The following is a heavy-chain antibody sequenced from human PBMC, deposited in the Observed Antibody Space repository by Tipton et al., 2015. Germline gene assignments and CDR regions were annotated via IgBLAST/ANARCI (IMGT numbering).Heavy chain of an antibody. Sequence: TLSLTCAVSAYSISSDYYWGWIRQPPGKGLEWIGSISHSGNTYYNPSLKSRVTMSRDTSKNHFSLKLSSVTAADTAVYYCARGRALAIPIPDEKYFDLWGQGTLVTVSS. D-gene: IGHD2-21*01. CDR3: ARGRALAIPIPDEKYFDL. CDR1: AYSISSDYY. V-gene: IGHV4-38-2*01. J-gene: IGHJ4*01. CDR2: ISHSGNT.